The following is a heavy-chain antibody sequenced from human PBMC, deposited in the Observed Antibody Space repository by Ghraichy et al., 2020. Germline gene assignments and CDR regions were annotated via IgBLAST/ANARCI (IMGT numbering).Heavy chain of an antibody. Sequence: GGSLRLSCAASGFTFSSYWMHWVRQAPGKGLVWVSRINSDENSTTYADSVKGRFTISRDNAKNTLYLQMNSLRAEDTAVYYCARNQYYDILTGSYPMDVWGQGTTVTVSS. J-gene: IGHJ6*02. CDR3: ARNQYYDILTGSYPMDV. CDR2: INSDENST. V-gene: IGHV3-74*01. CDR1: GFTFSSYW. D-gene: IGHD3-9*01.